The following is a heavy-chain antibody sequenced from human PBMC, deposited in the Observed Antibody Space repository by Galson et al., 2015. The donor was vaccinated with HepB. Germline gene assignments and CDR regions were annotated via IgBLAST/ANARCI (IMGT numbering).Heavy chain of an antibody. CDR3: VRCCGGY. CDR1: GFTFSNYW. Sequence: SLRLSCAGTGFTFSNYWMTWVRQAPGKGLEWVANIEPDGSKTYYVDSVKGRFTISRDNAQNSLFLQMNSLRVEDTALYYCVRCCGGYWGQGTLVTVSS. D-gene: IGHD2-21*01. V-gene: IGHV3-7*03. J-gene: IGHJ4*02. CDR2: IEPDGSKT.